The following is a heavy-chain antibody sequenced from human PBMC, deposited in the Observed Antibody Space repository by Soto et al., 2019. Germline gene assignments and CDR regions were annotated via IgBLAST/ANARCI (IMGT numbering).Heavy chain of an antibody. V-gene: IGHV4-39*01. CDR3: ARLATTVSTPNS. J-gene: IGHJ4*02. Sequence: PSETLSLTCAVSGGSVSVDSYYWAWIRQPPGKGLEWIATIHYRGSTYYATSLKSRVTISIDTSKNQFSLMLASVTATDTAFYYCARLATTVSTPNSWGQGTRVTVSS. CDR1: GGSVSVDSYY. D-gene: IGHD4-17*01. CDR2: IHYRGST.